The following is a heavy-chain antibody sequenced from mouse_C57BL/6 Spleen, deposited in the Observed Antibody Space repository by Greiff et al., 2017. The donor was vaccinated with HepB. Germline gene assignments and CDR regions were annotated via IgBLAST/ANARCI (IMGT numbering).Heavy chain of an antibody. V-gene: IGHV1-50*01. J-gene: IGHJ3*01. CDR2: IDPSDSYT. Sequence: VQLQQPGAELVKPGASVKLSCKASGYTFTSYWMQWVKQRPGQGLEWIGEIDPSDSYTNYNQKFKGKATLTVDTSSSTAYMQLSSLTSEDSAVYYCARSVAYWGQGTLVTVSA. CDR3: ARSVAY. CDR1: GYTFTSYW.